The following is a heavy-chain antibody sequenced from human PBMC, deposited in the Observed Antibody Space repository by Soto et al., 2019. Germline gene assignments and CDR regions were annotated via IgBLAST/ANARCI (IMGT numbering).Heavy chain of an antibody. Sequence: QVQLVQSGAEVKKPGASVKVSCKASGYTFTSYYMHWVRQAPGQGLEWMRIINPSGGSTSYAQKFQGRVTMTRDTSTSTVYMELSSLRSEDTAVYYCAREEQWLMEYYGMDVWGQGTTVTVSS. CDR3: AREEQWLMEYYGMDV. CDR1: GYTFTSYY. D-gene: IGHD6-19*01. V-gene: IGHV1-46*01. J-gene: IGHJ6*02. CDR2: INPSGGST.